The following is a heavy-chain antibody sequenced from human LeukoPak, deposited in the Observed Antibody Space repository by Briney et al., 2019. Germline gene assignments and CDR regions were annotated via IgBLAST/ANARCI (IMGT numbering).Heavy chain of an antibody. CDR3: VQGEREFGY. CDR2: IRGGGTTT. J-gene: IGHJ4*02. Sequence: GGSLRLSCAASGFTFSTYAMSWVRQAPGRGLQWVSSIRGGGTTTYYADSVKGRFTISRDNSKNTVSLQMNTLRAEDTAVYYCVQGEREFGYWGQGTLVTVSS. V-gene: IGHV3-23*01. CDR1: GFTFSTYA. D-gene: IGHD3-10*01.